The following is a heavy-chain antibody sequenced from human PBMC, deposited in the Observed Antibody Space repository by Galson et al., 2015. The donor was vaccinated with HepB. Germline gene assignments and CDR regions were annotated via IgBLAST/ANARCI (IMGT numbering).Heavy chain of an antibody. Sequence: ETLSLTCTVSGGSIGSYYWSWIRQPPGKGLEWIAYISFSGSTNYNPSLKSRVIISLDSSKSQFSLNLTSVAAADTAVYYCARHRGTPGRYGIDYWGQGTLVTVSS. J-gene: IGHJ4*02. CDR3: ARHRGTPGRYGIDY. D-gene: IGHD1-26*01. V-gene: IGHV4-59*08. CDR1: GGSIGSYY. CDR2: ISFSGST.